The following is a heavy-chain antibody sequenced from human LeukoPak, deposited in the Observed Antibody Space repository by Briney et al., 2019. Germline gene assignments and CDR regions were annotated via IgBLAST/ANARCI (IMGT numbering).Heavy chain of an antibody. D-gene: IGHD6-19*01. Sequence: ASETLSLTCTVSGGSISSSSYYWGWIRQPPGKGLEWIGSISYSGSTNYNSSLKSRVTISVDTSKNQFSLKLSSVTAADTAVYYCARRGSSGRSFDYWGKGTLVTVSS. CDR1: GGSISSSSYY. CDR2: ISYSGST. CDR3: ARRGSSGRSFDY. V-gene: IGHV4-39*01. J-gene: IGHJ4*02.